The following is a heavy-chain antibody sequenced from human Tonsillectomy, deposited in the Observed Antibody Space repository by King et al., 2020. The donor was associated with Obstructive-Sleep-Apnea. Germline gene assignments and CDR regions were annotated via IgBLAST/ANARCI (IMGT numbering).Heavy chain of an antibody. Sequence: TLKESGPALVKPTQTLTLTCTFSGFSLSVSGMCVSWIRQPPGKALEWLALIDWDDDKYYSTSLKTRLSISKDTSKNRVVLTMTNMKPVDTATYYCARMQCMDQRSGLGGGDCSFDFWGQGTLVAVSS. J-gene: IGHJ4*02. CDR1: GFSLSVSGMC. CDR3: ARMQCMDQRSGLGGGDCSFDF. CDR2: IDWDDDK. D-gene: IGHD2-21*02. V-gene: IGHV2-70*01.